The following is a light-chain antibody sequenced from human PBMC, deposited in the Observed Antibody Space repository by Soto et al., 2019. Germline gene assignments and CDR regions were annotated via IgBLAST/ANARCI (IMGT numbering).Light chain of an antibody. CDR1: QSVSSY. Sequence: EIVLTQSPATLSLSPGERATLSCRASQSVSSYLAWYQQKPGQAPRLLIYDASNRAPGIPARFSGSGSGTDFTLIISSLEPEDFAVYYCQQRSNWPLTFGPGTKVDIK. V-gene: IGKV3-11*01. CDR2: DAS. J-gene: IGKJ3*01. CDR3: QQRSNWPLT.